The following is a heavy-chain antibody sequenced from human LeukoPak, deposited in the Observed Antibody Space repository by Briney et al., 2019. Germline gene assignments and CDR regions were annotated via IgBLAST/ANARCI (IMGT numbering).Heavy chain of an antibody. CDR2: INHSGCT. CDR1: GGSFSGYY. Sequence: SETLSVTCAVYGGSFSGYYWSWIRQPRGKGLEWIGEINHSGCTNYNPSLKSRVTISVDTSKNQFSLKLSSVTAADTAVYYCARGAPYDSSGYPFDYWGQGTLVTVSS. J-gene: IGHJ4*02. D-gene: IGHD3-22*01. V-gene: IGHV4-34*01. CDR3: ARGAPYDSSGYPFDY.